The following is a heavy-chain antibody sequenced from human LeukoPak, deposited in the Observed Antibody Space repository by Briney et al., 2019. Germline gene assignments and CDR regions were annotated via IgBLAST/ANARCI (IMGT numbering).Heavy chain of an antibody. V-gene: IGHV1-69*04. CDR2: IIPILGIA. CDR1: GGTFSSYA. J-gene: IGHJ3*02. CDR3: ARDKQPGSSSLSDAFDI. D-gene: IGHD6-13*01. Sequence: GASVKVSCKASGGTFSSYAISWVRQAPGQGLEWMGRIIPILGIANYAQKFQGRVTITADKSTSTAYMELSSLRSEDTAVYYCARDKQPGSSSLSDAFDIWGQGTMVTVSS.